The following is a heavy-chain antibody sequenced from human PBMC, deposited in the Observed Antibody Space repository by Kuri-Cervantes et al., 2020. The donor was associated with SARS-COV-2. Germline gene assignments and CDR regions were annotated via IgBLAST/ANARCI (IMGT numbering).Heavy chain of an antibody. V-gene: IGHV3-48*01. J-gene: IGHJ3*02. D-gene: IGHD3-3*01. CDR3: AKPQRITIFGVVIMVDAFDI. CDR2: ISSSSSTI. CDR1: GFTFSSYS. Sequence: GGSLRLSCAASGFTFSSYSMHWVRQAPGKGLEWVSYISSSSSTIYYADSVKGRFTISRDNAKNSLYLQMNSLRAEDTAVYYCAKPQRITIFGVVIMVDAFDIWGQGTMVTVSS.